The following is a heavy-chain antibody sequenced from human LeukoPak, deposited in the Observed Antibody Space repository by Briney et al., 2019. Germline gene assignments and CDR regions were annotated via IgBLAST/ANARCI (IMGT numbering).Heavy chain of an antibody. Sequence: GGSLRLSCAASGFTFSSYGMHWVRQAPGKGLEWVAVISYDGSNKYYADSVKGRFTISRDNSKNTLYLQMNSLRAEDTAVYYCAKDAVRLIAAAAMGYFDYWGQGTLVTVSS. CDR3: AKDAVRLIAAAAMGYFDY. J-gene: IGHJ4*02. CDR2: ISYDGSNK. D-gene: IGHD6-13*01. V-gene: IGHV3-30*18. CDR1: GFTFSSYG.